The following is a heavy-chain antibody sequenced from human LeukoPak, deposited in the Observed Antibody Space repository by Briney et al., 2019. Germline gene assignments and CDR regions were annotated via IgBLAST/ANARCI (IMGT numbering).Heavy chain of an antibody. Sequence: TGESLKISRKGSGYSFSSYWIGWVRQMPGKGLEWMGIIYPGDSDTRYSPSFQGQVTISVDRSITTAYVQWSSLQASDTAMYYCARQGYGGNWNDYWGQGTLVTVSS. CDR1: GYSFSSYW. CDR3: ARQGYGGNWNDY. J-gene: IGHJ4*02. D-gene: IGHD4-23*01. CDR2: IYPGDSDT. V-gene: IGHV5-51*01.